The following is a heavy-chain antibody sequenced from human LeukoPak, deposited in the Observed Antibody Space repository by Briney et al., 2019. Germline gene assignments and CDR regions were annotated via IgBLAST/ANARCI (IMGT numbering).Heavy chain of an antibody. CDR1: GGSFSSNY. V-gene: IGHV4-59*01. Sequence: SETLSLTCTVSGGSFSSNYGSWIRQPPGKGLEWIGYIYYSGSTNYNPSLKSRVTISVDTSKNQFSLKLSSVTAADTAVYYCARGGHTLGYWGQGTLVTVSS. J-gene: IGHJ4*02. CDR3: ARGGHTLGY. D-gene: IGHD3-10*01. CDR2: IYYSGST.